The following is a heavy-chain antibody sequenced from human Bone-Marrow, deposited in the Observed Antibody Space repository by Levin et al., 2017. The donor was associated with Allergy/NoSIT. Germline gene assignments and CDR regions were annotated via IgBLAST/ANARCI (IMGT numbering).Heavy chain of an antibody. Sequence: ETLSLTCAASGFIFSSSAMSWVRQAPGKGLEWVSSISASDDSTYYTDSVKGRLTISRDNSKNTLYLQMNSLRAEDTAVYYCAKVRRGLDAFDIWGQGTMVTVSS. CDR3: AKVRRGLDAFDI. CDR1: GFIFSSSA. D-gene: IGHD3/OR15-3a*01. J-gene: IGHJ3*02. V-gene: IGHV3-23*01. CDR2: ISASDDST.